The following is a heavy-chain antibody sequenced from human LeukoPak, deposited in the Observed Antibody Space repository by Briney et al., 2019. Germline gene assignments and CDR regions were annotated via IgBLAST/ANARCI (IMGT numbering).Heavy chain of an antibody. CDR1: GGSLSAYY. D-gene: IGHD5-12*01. J-gene: IGHJ4*02. Sequence: SETLSLTCAVYGGSLSAYYWTWIRQPPGKGLEWIGEINHSGSTNYNPSLKSRVTISVDTSKNQFSLKLSSVTAADTAVYYCARRRTRYAGPDYWGQGTLVTVSS. CDR3: ARRRTRYAGPDY. CDR2: INHSGST. V-gene: IGHV4-34*01.